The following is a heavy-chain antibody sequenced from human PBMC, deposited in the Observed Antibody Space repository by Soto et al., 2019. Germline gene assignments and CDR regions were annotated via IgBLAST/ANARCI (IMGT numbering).Heavy chain of an antibody. J-gene: IGHJ4*02. V-gene: IGHV3-7*01. D-gene: IGHD1-26*01. CDR1: GFTFSSFW. Sequence: PGGSLRLSCAASGFTFSSFWMTWVRQAPGKGLEWVANIKQDGSEKYYVDSVKGRFTISRDNARNSLFLEMKSLRSEDTAVYYCVRDRRGSYLEGFEYWGKGTLVTVSS. CDR2: IKQDGSEK. CDR3: VRDRRGSYLEGFEY.